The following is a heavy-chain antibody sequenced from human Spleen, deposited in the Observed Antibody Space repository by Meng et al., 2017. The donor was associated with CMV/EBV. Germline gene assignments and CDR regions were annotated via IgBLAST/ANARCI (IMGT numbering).Heavy chain of an antibody. V-gene: IGHV4-39*01. Sequence: QVQPQQWGAGLLKPSGTLSLTCTVSGGSISSSRHYWGWIRQPPGKGLEWIGSIYYSGSTYYNPSLRSRVTMSLDTSKNQFSLKLSSVTATDTAVYYCARHDGGYGDYFDHWGQGTLVTVSS. D-gene: IGHD5-12*01. CDR1: GGSISSSRHY. J-gene: IGHJ4*02. CDR2: IYYSGST. CDR3: ARHDGGYGDYFDH.